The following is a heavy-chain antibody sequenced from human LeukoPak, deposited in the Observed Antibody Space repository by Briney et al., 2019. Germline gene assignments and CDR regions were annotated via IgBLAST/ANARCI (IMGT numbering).Heavy chain of an antibody. Sequence: GGSLRLSCAASGFTFSNYGMNWVRQAPGKGLEWVSGISPSGDITYYADSVKGRFTISRDNSKNTLYLQVNSLRAEDTAVFYCAQDRAWIQFWSWGQGTLVTVSS. CDR1: GFTFSNYG. CDR2: ISPSGDIT. J-gene: IGHJ4*02. CDR3: AQDRAWIQFWS. V-gene: IGHV3-23*01. D-gene: IGHD5-18*01.